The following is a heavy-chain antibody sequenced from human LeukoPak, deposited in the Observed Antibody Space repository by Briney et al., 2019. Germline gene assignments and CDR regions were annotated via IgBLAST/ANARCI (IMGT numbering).Heavy chain of an antibody. D-gene: IGHD6-19*01. J-gene: IGHJ4*02. CDR3: AKGLSIAVAGDFDY. V-gene: IGHV3-9*01. Sequence: SLRLSCAASGFTFDDYAMHWVRQAPGKGLEWVSGISWNSGSIGYADSVKGRFTISRDNAKNSLYLQMNSLRAGDTALYYCAKGLSIAVAGDFDYWGQGTLVTVSS. CDR2: ISWNSGSI. CDR1: GFTFDDYA.